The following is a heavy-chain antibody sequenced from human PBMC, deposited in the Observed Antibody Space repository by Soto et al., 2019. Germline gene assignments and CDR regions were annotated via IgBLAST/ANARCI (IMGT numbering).Heavy chain of an antibody. CDR3: ARSLYSSRGSCHSDYYYYGMDD. V-gene: IGHV1-69*13. CDR2: IIPIFGTA. CDR1: VGTFSSCG. D-gene: IGHD2-15*01. Sequence: SVKVSLKASVGTFSSCGISWLRQAPLQGLEWMVGIIPIFGTANYAQTFQGRVTITADESTSKAYMQLSTLRSEDTAGSYCARSLYSSRGSCHSDYYYYGMDDWAQGTTVTVSS. J-gene: IGHJ6*02.